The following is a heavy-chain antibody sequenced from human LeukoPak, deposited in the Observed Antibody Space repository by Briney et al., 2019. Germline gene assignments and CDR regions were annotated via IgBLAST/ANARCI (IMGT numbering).Heavy chain of an antibody. CDR2: LYTAGST. CDR3: ARDVGEWELLVDY. J-gene: IGHJ4*02. V-gene: IGHV3-66*01. CDR1: GFTVTNNY. Sequence: GGSLRLSCAASGFTVTNNYMSWVRQAPGKGLEWVSILYTAGSTYYADSVKARFTISRDNSKNTVHLQMNSLRVEDTAVYYCARDVGEWELLVDYWGQGTLVTVSS. D-gene: IGHD1-26*01.